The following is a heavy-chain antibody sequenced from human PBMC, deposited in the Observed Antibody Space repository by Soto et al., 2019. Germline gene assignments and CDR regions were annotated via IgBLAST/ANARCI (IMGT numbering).Heavy chain of an antibody. CDR2: ITGGGIST. V-gene: IGHV3-23*01. CDR1: GFNFSSYV. CDR3: AKGGSSRVTRAHFDY. D-gene: IGHD6-13*01. J-gene: IGHJ4*02. Sequence: PGGSLRLSCVVSGFNFSSYVMNWVRQAPGKGLEWVSVITGGGISTYYADSVKGRFTISKDNSKNTLYLQMNSLRAEDTAVYYCAKGGSSRVTRAHFDYWGQGTLVTVS.